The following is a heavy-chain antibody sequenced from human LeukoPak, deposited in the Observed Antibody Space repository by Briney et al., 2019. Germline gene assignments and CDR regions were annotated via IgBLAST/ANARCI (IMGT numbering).Heavy chain of an antibody. CDR1: GYTLNDIS. Sequence: GASVKVLCKISGYTLNDISVHWVRQPPGKGLEWMGGVDPADGQRVYAQTFQRRVTMTEDTSTNTAYMELSRLRSDDTAVYFCAAVSGHYTLLDAWGQGALVTVST. D-gene: IGHD4-11*01. CDR3: AAVSGHYTLLDA. CDR2: VDPADGQR. V-gene: IGHV1-24*01. J-gene: IGHJ5*02.